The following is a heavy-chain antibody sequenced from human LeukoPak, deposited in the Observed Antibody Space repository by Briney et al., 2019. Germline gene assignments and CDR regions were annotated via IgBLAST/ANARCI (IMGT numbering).Heavy chain of an antibody. J-gene: IGHJ4*02. CDR2: IYPGDSDT. CDR1: GYSFTSYW. D-gene: IGHD3-22*01. V-gene: IGHV5-51*01. CDR3: ARSGEIYYDSSGYYYGALFDY. Sequence: GESLKISCKGSGYSFTSYWIGWVRQMPGKGLEWMGIIYPGDSDTRYSPSFQGQVTISADKSISTAYLQWSSLKASDTAMYYCARSGEIYYDSSGYYYGALFDYWGQGTLVTVSS.